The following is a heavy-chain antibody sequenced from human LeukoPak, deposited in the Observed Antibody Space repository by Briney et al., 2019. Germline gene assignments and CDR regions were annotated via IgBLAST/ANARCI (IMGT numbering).Heavy chain of an antibody. CDR1: GFTFSSYA. CDR2: ISGSGGST. J-gene: IGHJ4*02. Sequence: GGSLRLSCAASGFTFSSYAMSWVRQAPGKGLEWVSAISGSGGSTYYADSVKGRFTISRDNSKNTLYLQMNSLGAEDTAVYYCAKYYGSGSYYNYWGQGTLVTVSS. V-gene: IGHV3-23*01. D-gene: IGHD3-10*01. CDR3: AKYYGSGSYYNY.